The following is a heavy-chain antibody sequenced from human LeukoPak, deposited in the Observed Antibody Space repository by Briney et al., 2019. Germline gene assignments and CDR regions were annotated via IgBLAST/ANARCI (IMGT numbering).Heavy chain of an antibody. CDR3: ATHAYCGGDCYSVGLDY. J-gene: IGHJ4*02. CDR1: GFTFSSYG. V-gene: IGHV3-33*01. CDR2: IWYDGSNK. D-gene: IGHD2-21*02. Sequence: PGRSLRLSCAASGFTFSSYGMHWVRQAPGKGLEWVAVIWYDGSNKYYADSVKGRFTISRDNSKNTLYLQMNSLRAEDTAVYYCATHAYCGGDCYSVGLDYWGQGTLVTVSS.